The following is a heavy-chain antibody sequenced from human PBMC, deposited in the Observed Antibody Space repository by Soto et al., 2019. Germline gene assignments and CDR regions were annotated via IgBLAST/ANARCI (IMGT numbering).Heavy chain of an antibody. Sequence: GGSLRLSCAASGFTFSSYSMNWVRQAPGKGLEWVSSISSSSSSYIYYADSVKGRFTISRDNAKNSLYLQMNSLRAEDTAVYYCARDGSTAPRYIDYWGQGTLVTVSS. J-gene: IGHJ4*02. V-gene: IGHV3-21*01. CDR1: GFTFSSYS. CDR3: ARDGSTAPRYIDY. D-gene: IGHD2-15*01. CDR2: ISSSSSSYI.